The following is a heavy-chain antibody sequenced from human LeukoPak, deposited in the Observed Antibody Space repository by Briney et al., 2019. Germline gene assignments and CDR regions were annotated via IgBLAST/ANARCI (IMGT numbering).Heavy chain of an antibody. CDR2: IYPGDSDT. V-gene: IGHV5-51*01. Sequence: GESLKISCKGSGYSFTTYWIGWVRQMPGKGLEWMGIIYPGDSDTRYSPSSQGQVTISADRSINTAYLQWSSLKASDSAMYYCARTPTSHYYYGVDVWGQGTTVIVSS. J-gene: IGHJ6*02. CDR3: ARTPTSHYYYGVDV. CDR1: GYSFTTYW.